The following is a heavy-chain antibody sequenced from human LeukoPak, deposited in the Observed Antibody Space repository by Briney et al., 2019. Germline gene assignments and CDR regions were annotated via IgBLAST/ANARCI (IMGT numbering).Heavy chain of an antibody. V-gene: IGHV3-49*04. CDR3: TRGLVISY. J-gene: IGHJ4*02. CDR2: VRNLPFGGTT. D-gene: IGHD3-9*01. Sequence: GGSLRLSCTASGFTFGDYALSWVRQPPGKGLEWVGFVRNLPFGGTTEYAASVKGRFTISRDDSKGIAYLQMNSLKPEDTAVYYCTRGLVISYWGQGTLVTVSS. CDR1: GFTFGDYA.